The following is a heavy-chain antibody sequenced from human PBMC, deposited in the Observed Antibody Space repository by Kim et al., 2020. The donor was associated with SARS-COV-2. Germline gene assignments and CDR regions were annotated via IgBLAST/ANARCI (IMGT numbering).Heavy chain of an antibody. J-gene: IGHJ3*02. V-gene: IGHV3-49*03. CDR2: IRSKAYGGTT. D-gene: IGHD3-10*01. CDR1: GFTFGDYA. CDR3: TILWFGELWSNAFDI. Sequence: GGSLRLSCTASGFTFGDYAMSWFRQAPGKGLEWVGFIRSKAYGGTTEYAASVKGRFTISRDDSKSIAYLQMNSLKTEDTAVYYCTILWFGELWSNAFDIWGQGTMVTVSS.